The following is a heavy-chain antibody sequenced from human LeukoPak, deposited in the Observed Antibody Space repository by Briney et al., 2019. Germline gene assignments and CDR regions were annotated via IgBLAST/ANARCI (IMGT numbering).Heavy chain of an antibody. CDR1: GFTFSSYS. CDR3: ARDLRSYSSGWYDYYYNYMDV. V-gene: IGHV3-21*01. CDR2: ISSSSSYI. D-gene: IGHD6-19*01. Sequence: GGSLRLSCAASGFTFSSYSMNWVRQAPGKGLEWVSSISSSSSYIYYIDSVKGRFTISRDNAKNSLYLQMNSLRADDTAVYYCARDLRSYSSGWYDYYYNYMDVWGKGTTVTVSS. J-gene: IGHJ6*03.